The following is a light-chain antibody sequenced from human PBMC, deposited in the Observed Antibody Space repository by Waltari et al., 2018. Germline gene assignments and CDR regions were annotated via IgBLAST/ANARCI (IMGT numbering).Light chain of an antibody. CDR1: QSVRRD. CDR3: QQYHDWPRT. J-gene: IGKJ1*01. V-gene: IGKV3-15*01. Sequence: VLTQSPATLSMSPGETATLSCRASQSVRRDLAWYQQKPGQAPRRLIHEAVTRATGIPVRFSGSGSGTDFSLTISSLQSEDFAVYYCQQYHDWPRTFGQGTKVEIK. CDR2: EAV.